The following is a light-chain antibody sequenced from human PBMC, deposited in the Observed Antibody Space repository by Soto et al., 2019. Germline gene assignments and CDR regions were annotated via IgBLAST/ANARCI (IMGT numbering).Light chain of an antibody. CDR3: QQRSNWPPT. CDR2: DAS. CDR1: QSVSSY. Sequence: EIVLTQSPXTLSLSPGERATLSCRASQSVSSYLAWYQQKPGQAPRLLIYDASNRATGIPARFSGSGSGTDFTLTISSLEPEDFAVYYCQQRSNWPPTFGQGTKVDIK. J-gene: IGKJ1*01. V-gene: IGKV3-11*01.